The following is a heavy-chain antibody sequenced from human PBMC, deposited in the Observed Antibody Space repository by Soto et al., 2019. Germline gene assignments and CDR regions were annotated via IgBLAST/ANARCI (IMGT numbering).Heavy chain of an antibody. CDR1: GDCVSSISAA. J-gene: IGHJ6*04. CDR2: TYYRSEWYN. Sequence: QVQLQQSGPGLVKPSQTLSVTCVISGDCVSSISAAWTWIRQSPSRGLEWLGRTYYRSEWYNDYAESVKSRINIKPDTSRNQLSLQLTSVTPEHTAVYYCAREAWATLTNVYSYGTEVWGKGTAVTVSS. CDR3: AREAWATLTNVYSYGTEV. V-gene: IGHV6-1*01. D-gene: IGHD2-8*01.